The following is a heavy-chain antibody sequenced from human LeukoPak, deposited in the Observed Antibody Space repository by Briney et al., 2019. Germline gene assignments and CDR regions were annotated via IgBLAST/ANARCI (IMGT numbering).Heavy chain of an antibody. D-gene: IGHD1-26*01. Sequence: ASVKVSCKASGYTFTSYYIHWVRQAPGQGLEWMGRINPNSGGTNYARKFQGRVTMTRDTSISTAYMELSRLRSDDTAVYYCARDLRGREVSSNDYWGQGTLVTVSS. V-gene: IGHV1-2*06. J-gene: IGHJ4*02. CDR2: INPNSGGT. CDR3: ARDLRGREVSSNDY. CDR1: GYTFTSYY.